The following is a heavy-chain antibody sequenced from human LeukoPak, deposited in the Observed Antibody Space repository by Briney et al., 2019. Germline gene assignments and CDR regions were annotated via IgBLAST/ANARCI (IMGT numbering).Heavy chain of an antibody. CDR2: IYDSGST. CDR1: GYSISSGYY. Sequence: PSETLSLTCTVSGYSISSGYYWGWIRQPPGKGLEWIGSIYDSGSTYYHPSLKSRVTISVDTSKNLFSLMLTSVTAADTAVYYCAREGEYFDYWGQGTLVTVSS. V-gene: IGHV4-38-2*02. J-gene: IGHJ4*02. CDR3: AREGEYFDY.